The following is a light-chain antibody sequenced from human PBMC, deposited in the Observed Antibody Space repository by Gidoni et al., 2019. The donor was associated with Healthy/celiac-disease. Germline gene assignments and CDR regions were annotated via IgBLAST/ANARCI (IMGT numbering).Light chain of an antibody. CDR3: QQYYSTPVT. J-gene: IGKJ4*01. CDR2: WAS. V-gene: IGKV4-1*01. Sequence: DIVMTQSPDSLAVSLGERATINCKASQSVLSSSNNKNYLAWYQPKPGQPPKLLIYWASTRESGVPDRFSGSGSGTDFSLTIRSLQAEDVAVYYCQQYYSTPVTFGGGTKVEIK. CDR1: QSVLSSSNNKNY.